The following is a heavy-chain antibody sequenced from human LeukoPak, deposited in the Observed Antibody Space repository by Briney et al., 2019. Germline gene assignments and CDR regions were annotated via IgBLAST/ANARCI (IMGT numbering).Heavy chain of an antibody. CDR1: GFTFSDYS. V-gene: IGHV3-48*01. Sequence: GGSLRLSCAASGFTFSDYSMNWVRQAPGKGLEWISYIGIDSGNTNYADSVKGRFTISGDKAKNSLYLQMNSLRVEDTAVYYCARDYKCAFDNWGQGTLVTVSS. J-gene: IGHJ4*02. CDR2: IGIDSGNT. CDR3: ARDYKCAFDN. D-gene: IGHD1-1*01.